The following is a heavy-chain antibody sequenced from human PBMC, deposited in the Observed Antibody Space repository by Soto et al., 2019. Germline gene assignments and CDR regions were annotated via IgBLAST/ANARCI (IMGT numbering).Heavy chain of an antibody. CDR1: GFTFSSYA. J-gene: IGHJ3*02. CDR2: ISGSGGST. D-gene: IGHD1-7*01. V-gene: IGHV3-23*01. CDR3: AKDLPHSGTTFGDAFDI. Sequence: PGGSLRLSCAASGFTFSSYAMSCVRQAPGKGLEWVSAISGSGGSTYYADSVKGRFTISRDNSKNTLYLQMNSLRAEDTAVYYCAKDLPHSGTTFGDAFDIWGQGTMVTVSS.